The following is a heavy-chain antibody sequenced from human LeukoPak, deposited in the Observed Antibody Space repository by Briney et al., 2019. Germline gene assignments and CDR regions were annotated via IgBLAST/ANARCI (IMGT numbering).Heavy chain of an antibody. V-gene: IGHV3-30*19. J-gene: IGHJ3*02. Sequence: RAGGSLRLSCAASGFTFSSYGMHWVRQAPGKGLEWVAVISYDGNNKYYADSVKGRFTISRDNSKNTLYLQMNSLRAEGTAMYYCARSHYDSSGYYYGFRAFDMWGQGTMVTV. CDR1: GFTFSSYG. CDR2: ISYDGNNK. CDR3: ARSHYDSSGYYYGFRAFDM. D-gene: IGHD3-22*01.